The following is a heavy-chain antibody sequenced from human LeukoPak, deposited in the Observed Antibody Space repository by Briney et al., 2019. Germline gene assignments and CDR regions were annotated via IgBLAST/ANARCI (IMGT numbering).Heavy chain of an antibody. CDR1: GFTFSSYA. V-gene: IGHV3-23*01. J-gene: IGHJ4*02. CDR3: AKDEGDYYGSGSYDY. Sequence: PGGSLRLSCAASGFTFSSYAMSWVRQAPGKGLEWVSATSGSGGSTYYADSVKGRFTISRDNSKNTLYLQMNSLRAEDTAVYYCAKDEGDYYGSGSYDYWGQGTLVTVSS. CDR2: TSGSGGST. D-gene: IGHD3-10*01.